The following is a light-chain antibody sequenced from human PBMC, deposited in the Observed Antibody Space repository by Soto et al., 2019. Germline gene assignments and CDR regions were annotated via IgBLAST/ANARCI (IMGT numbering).Light chain of an antibody. CDR1: QSVGSNY. V-gene: IGKV3-20*01. CDR3: QNYATTPFT. CDR2: GAS. Sequence: EIVLTQSTGTLSLSLGERATVSCRASQSVGSNYLAWYQRKPGQAPRLLIYGASSRATGIPDRFSGSGSGTDLTLTISKLEPEHSSAYYCQNYATTPFTSGPETKVEIK. J-gene: IGKJ3*01.